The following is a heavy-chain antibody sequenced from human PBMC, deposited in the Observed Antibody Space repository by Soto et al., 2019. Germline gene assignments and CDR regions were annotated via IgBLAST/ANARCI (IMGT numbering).Heavy chain of an antibody. CDR1: EDTFRSYS. J-gene: IGHJ5*02. D-gene: IGHD3-10*01. CDR2: FSPIFGAP. Sequence: QVQLVQSGAEVKKPGSSVKVSCKHSEDTFRSYSFSWVRQVPGQGFEWMGGFSPIFGAPTYAQNFLDRVTVTADHFTSTVYLALSGLRSDDTAVYYCARGVTRGSLPPVDLWGQGALFNVSS. V-gene: IGHV1-69*13. CDR3: ARGVTRGSLPPVDL.